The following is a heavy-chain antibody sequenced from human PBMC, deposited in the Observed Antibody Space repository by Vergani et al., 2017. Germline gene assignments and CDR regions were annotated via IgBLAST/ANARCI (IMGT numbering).Heavy chain of an antibody. Sequence: QLQLQESGPGLVKPSETLSLTCTVSGGSISSSSYYWGWIRQPPGMGLEWIGSIYYSGSNYYNPSLKSRVTISVDTSKNQFSLKLSSVTAADTVVYYCAYYYYGMDVWGQGTTVTVSS. J-gene: IGHJ6*02. CDR2: IYYSGSN. CDR1: GGSISSSSYY. V-gene: IGHV4-39*01. CDR3: AYYYYGMDV.